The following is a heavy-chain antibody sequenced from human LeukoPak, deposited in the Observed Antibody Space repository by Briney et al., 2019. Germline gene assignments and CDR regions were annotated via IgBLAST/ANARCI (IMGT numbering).Heavy chain of an antibody. Sequence: GASVKVSCNASGYTFTGYYMHWVRQAPGQGLEWMGGIIPIFGTANYAQKFQGRVTITTDESTSTAYMELSSLRSEDTAVYYCAREFDPWGQGTLVTVSS. V-gene: IGHV1-69*05. J-gene: IGHJ5*02. CDR3: AREFDP. CDR1: GYTFTGYY. CDR2: IIPIFGTA.